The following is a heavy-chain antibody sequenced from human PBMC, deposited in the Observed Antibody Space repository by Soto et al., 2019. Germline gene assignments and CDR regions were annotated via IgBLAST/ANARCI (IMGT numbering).Heavy chain of an antibody. CDR2: VYGSGET. D-gene: IGHD4-4*01. Sequence: VHLQQLGAGLLRPSETLSLTCIVSGESFSGYYWSWIRQSPDKGLEWIGEVYGSGETKYNPSLKSRISISEDPSKNQFSLRMTSKTAADTAVYYCARGFSNSVTTRFDSWGQGTLVTVSS. V-gene: IGHV4-34*01. J-gene: IGHJ4*02. CDR1: GESFSGYY. CDR3: ARGFSNSVTTRFDS.